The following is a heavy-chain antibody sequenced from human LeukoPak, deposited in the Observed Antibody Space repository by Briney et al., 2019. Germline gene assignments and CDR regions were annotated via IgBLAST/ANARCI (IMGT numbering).Heavy chain of an antibody. CDR3: ARGGYYDSSGYYYY. J-gene: IGHJ4*02. CDR1: GLPVRSNY. CDR2: FYSCGSP. Sequence: GGSLRLSCAASGLPVRSNYMTWVPQATGKGLEWVSAFYSCGSPYYEDSVKGRFTISRDNSKNTLYLQMNSLRAEDTAVYYCARGGYYDSSGYYYYWGQGTLVTVSS. V-gene: IGHV3-53*01. D-gene: IGHD3-22*01.